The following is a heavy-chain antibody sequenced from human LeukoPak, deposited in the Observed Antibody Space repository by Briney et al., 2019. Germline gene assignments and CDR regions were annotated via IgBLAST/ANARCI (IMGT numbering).Heavy chain of an antibody. Sequence: GGSLRLSCGASGFTFNNYGMLWVRQAPGKGLDWVAFIRYDGTGEYYADSVKGRFTISRDNSKNTLFLQMNSLRPEDTAVYYCVKDNPLDYWGQGTLVIVSS. D-gene: IGHD1-14*01. CDR1: GFTFNNYG. V-gene: IGHV3-30*02. CDR2: IRYDGTGE. J-gene: IGHJ4*02. CDR3: VKDNPLDY.